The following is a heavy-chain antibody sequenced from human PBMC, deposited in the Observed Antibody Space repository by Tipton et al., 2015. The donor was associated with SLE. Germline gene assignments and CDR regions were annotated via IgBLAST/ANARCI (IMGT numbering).Heavy chain of an antibody. CDR3: ARDLGGNTGGYKTYDFWSGYYYYYYGMDV. CDR2: ISYDGTNK. D-gene: IGHD3-3*01. J-gene: IGHJ6*02. Sequence: QLVQSGGGVVQPGRSLRLSCAASGFTFSRYAMHWVRQAPGKGLEWVAVISYDGTNKYYVDSVKGRFTISRDNSKNTVYLQMNSLRPEDTAVFYCARDLGGNTGGYKTYDFWSGYYYYYYGMDVWGQGTTVTVSS. V-gene: IGHV3-30*04. CDR1: GFTFSRYA.